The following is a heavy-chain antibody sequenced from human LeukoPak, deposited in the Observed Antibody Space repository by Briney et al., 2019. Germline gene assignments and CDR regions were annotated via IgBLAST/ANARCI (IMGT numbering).Heavy chain of an antibody. V-gene: IGHV3-30-3*01. CDR3: ASGATVVTSRYFDL. D-gene: IGHD4-23*01. CDR2: ISYDGSNK. Sequence: GRSLRLSCAASGFTFSSYAMHWVRQAPGKGLEWVAVISYDGSNKYYADSVKGRFTISRDNSKNTLYLQMNSLRAEDTAVYYCASGATVVTSRYFDLWGRGTLVTVSS. CDR1: GFTFSSYA. J-gene: IGHJ2*01.